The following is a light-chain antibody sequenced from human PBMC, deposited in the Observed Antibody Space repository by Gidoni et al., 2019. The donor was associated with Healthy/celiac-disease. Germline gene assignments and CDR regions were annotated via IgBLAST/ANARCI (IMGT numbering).Light chain of an antibody. V-gene: IGKV1-5*03. CDR1: QSISSW. CDR2: KAS. Sequence: DIQMTQSPSNLCASVGDRVTNTCRASQSISSWLAWYQQKPGKAPKLLIYKASSLESGVPSKFSGSGSGTEFTLTISSLQPDDFATYYCQQYNSYWTFGQGTKVEIK. CDR3: QQYNSYWT. J-gene: IGKJ1*01.